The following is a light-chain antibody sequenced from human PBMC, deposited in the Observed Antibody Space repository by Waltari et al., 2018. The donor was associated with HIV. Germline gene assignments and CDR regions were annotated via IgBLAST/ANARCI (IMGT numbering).Light chain of an antibody. CDR3: CSYSSTTTLYV. J-gene: IGLJ1*01. V-gene: IGLV2-14*03. CDR2: DVS. CDR1: DSDIGDYTF. Sequence: QSALTQPASVSGSPGQSITMSCPGLDSDIGDYTFVSWYQQYPGKAPRLILYDVSSRPSGISNRFSGSKSGNTASLTISGLQSDDEADYYCCSYSSTTTLYVFGTGTKVTVL.